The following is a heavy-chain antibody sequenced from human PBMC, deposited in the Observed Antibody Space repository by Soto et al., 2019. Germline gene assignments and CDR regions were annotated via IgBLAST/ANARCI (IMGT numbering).Heavy chain of an antibody. CDR2: VSDYNGNT. CDR1: GYTFTSYG. J-gene: IGHJ1*01. D-gene: IGHD3-22*01. V-gene: IGHV1-18*01. CDR3: ARVGYYHDSSVYFPPAAEYLPH. Sequence: QVQLMQSGAEVKKPGASVKVSCKTSGYTFTSYGISWVRQAPGQGLEWMGLVSDYNGNTKYAQRFQGRVTMTTDTSTNTAYMEVRSLRSDDTAVYYCARVGYYHDSSVYFPPAAEYLPHWGQGTLVTVSS.